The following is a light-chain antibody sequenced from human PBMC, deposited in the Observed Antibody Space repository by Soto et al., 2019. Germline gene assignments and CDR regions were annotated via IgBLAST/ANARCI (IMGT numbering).Light chain of an antibody. J-gene: IGKJ1*01. CDR3: QQYNTYPMT. V-gene: IGKV1-5*03. CDR1: QSINSW. Sequence: DVQMTQSPSTLSASVGDTVTITCRASQSINSWLAWYQHRPGKGPKLLIYKTSTVEDGVPLRFSGSGSGTEFTLTISSLQPADSATCYCQQYNTYPMTFGQGTKVEVK. CDR2: KTS.